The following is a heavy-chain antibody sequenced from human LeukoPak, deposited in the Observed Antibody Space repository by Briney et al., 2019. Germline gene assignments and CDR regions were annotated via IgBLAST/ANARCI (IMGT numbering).Heavy chain of an antibody. V-gene: IGHV1-18*01. Sequence: ASVKVSCKATSRISWVRQAPGQGLEWMGWIGTYGGDTYYAQKFQGRITVTTDTSTSTVYMELRNLRSDDTAVYYCARDGIVVVVAATQDYYYYGMDVWGQGTTVTVSS. J-gene: IGHJ6*02. CDR2: IGTYGGDT. D-gene: IGHD2-15*01. CDR1: TSR. CDR3: ARDGIVVVVAATQDYYYYGMDV.